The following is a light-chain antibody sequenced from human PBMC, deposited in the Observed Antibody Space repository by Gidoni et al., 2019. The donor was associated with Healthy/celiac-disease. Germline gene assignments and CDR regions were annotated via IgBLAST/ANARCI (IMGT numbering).Light chain of an antibody. CDR2: EVS. CDR3: SSYAGSNNLGV. J-gene: IGLJ2*01. Sequence: QSAPTQPPSASGSPGQSVTISCTGTSSDVGGYNYVSWYPQHPGKAPKLMIYEVSKRPSGVPDRFSGSKSGNTASLTVSGLQAEDEADYYCSSYAGSNNLGVFGGGTKLTVL. V-gene: IGLV2-8*01. CDR1: SSDVGGYNY.